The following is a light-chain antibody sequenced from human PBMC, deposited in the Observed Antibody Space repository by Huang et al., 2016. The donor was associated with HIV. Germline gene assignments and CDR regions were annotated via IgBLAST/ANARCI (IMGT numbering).Light chain of an antibody. CDR2: GAS. CDR3: QQYGSSPTT. V-gene: IGKV3-20*01. J-gene: IGKJ4*01. Sequence: EIVWTQSPGTLSLSPGERATLSCRASQSVSGSDLAWYQQKPGQAPRLLIYGASSRATGIPDRFSGSGSGTDFTLTISRLEPEDFAVYYCQQYGSSPTTFGGGTKVEIK. CDR1: QSVSGSD.